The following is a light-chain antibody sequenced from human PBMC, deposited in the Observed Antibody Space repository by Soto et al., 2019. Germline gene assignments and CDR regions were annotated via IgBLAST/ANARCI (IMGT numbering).Light chain of an antibody. V-gene: IGKV1-5*03. CDR3: QQYNSCWT. J-gene: IGKJ1*01. CDR1: QSISSW. CDR2: KAS. Sequence: DIQMNQSPSTLSASVGDRVTITCRASQSISSWLAWYQQKPGKAPKLLIYKASSLESGVPSRFSGSGSGTEFTLTICSLQPDDFATYYCQQYNSCWTFGQGTKVDIK.